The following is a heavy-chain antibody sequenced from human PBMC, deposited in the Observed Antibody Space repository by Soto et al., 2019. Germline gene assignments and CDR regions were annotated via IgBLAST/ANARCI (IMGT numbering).Heavy chain of an antibody. Sequence: QVQLVESGGGVVQPGRSLRLSCATSGFTFSSYGIHWVRQAPGKRLEWVAVIWYGGSNKYYEDSVKGRFTISRDNSKNTLFLQMSSLRAEDTAVYYCARDRYSSGWYDIDYWGQGTLVTVSS. D-gene: IGHD6-19*01. V-gene: IGHV3-33*01. CDR3: ARDRYSSGWYDIDY. CDR2: IWYGGSNK. CDR1: GFTFSSYG. J-gene: IGHJ4*02.